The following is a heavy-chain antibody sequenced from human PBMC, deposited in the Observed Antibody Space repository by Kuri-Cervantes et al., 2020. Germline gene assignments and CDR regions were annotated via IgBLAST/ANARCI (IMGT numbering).Heavy chain of an antibody. CDR1: GYAFGNYG. CDR2: ISAYTGNT. V-gene: IGHV1-18*01. Sequence: ASVKVSCKASGYAFGNYGISWVRQAPGQGLEWMGWISAYTGNTDYAQKLQGRVTMTTETSTNTAYMELRSLRSDDTAVYYCATWEVGATPFDYWGQGTLVTVSS. CDR3: ATWEVGATPFDY. J-gene: IGHJ4*02. D-gene: IGHD1-26*01.